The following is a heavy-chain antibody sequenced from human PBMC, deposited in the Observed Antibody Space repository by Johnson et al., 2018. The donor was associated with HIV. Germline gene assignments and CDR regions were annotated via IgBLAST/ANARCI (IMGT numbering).Heavy chain of an antibody. CDR2: ISYDGSNK. CDR1: GFTFSSYA. J-gene: IGHJ3*02. CDR3: AKVAIWGTYRYNLGDTYDI. D-gene: IGHD3-16*02. V-gene: IGHV3-30-3*01. Sequence: QVQLVESGGGVVQPGRSLRLSCAASGFTFSSYAMHWVRQAPGKGLEWVAVISYDGSNKYYADSVKGRVTISRDNSKNTLYLQMNSLRAEDTSVYYCAKVAIWGTYRYNLGDTYDIWGRGTMVTVSS.